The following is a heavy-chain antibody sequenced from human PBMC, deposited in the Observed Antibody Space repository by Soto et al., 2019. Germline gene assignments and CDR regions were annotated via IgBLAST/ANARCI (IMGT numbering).Heavy chain of an antibody. CDR1: GFTFGDYA. CDR3: TGLQWLVFADYYGMDV. J-gene: IGHJ6*02. V-gene: IGHV3-49*03. Sequence: GGSLRLSCTASGFTFGDYAMSWFRQAPGKGLEWVGFIRSKAYGGTTEYAASVKGRFTISRDDSNSIAYLQMNSLKTEDTAVYYCTGLQWLVFADYYGMDVWGQGTTVTVSS. D-gene: IGHD6-19*01. CDR2: IRSKAYGGTT.